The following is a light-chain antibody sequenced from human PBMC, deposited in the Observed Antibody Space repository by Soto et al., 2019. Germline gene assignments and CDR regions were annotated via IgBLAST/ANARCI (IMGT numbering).Light chain of an antibody. Sequence: QSVLTQPASVSGSPGQSITISCTGGSSDVGSYNRVSWYRQHPGKAPQLMIYEVSNRPSGVSNRFSGSKSGNTASLTISGLQAEDEADYFCSSLTRSDTWVIGGGTKVTVL. V-gene: IGLV2-14*02. CDR3: SSLTRSDTWV. J-gene: IGLJ3*02. CDR1: SSDVGSYNR. CDR2: EVS.